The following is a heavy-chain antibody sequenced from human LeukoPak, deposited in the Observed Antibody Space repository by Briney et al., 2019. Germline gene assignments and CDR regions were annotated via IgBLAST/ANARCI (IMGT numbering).Heavy chain of an antibody. CDR3: ARGARDTAMVRGNYFDY. Sequence: GGSLRLSCAASGFTFSSYWMSWVRQAPGKGLEWVANIKQDGSEKYYVDSVKGRFTISRDNAKNSLYLQMNSLRAEDTAVHYCARGARDTAMVRGNYFDYWGQGTLVTVSS. J-gene: IGHJ4*02. V-gene: IGHV3-7*03. D-gene: IGHD5-18*01. CDR2: IKQDGSEK. CDR1: GFTFSSYW.